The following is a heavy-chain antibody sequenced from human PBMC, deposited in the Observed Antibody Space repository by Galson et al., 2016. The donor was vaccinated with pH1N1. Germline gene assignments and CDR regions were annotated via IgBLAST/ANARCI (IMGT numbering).Heavy chain of an antibody. CDR2: IDWDDSK. D-gene: IGHD6-13*01. V-gene: IGHV2-70*04. Sequence: PALVKPTQTLTLTCTFSGFSLSTTGMRGSWIRQPPGKALEWLARIDWDDSKFYSPSLKTRVTISKDTSKNQVVLEMTNMDPVDTATYYCARSRRMAAVGTSGYFYNSMDVWGQGTTVTVSS. J-gene: IGHJ6*02. CDR3: ARSRRMAAVGTSGYFYNSMDV. CDR1: GFSLSTTGMR.